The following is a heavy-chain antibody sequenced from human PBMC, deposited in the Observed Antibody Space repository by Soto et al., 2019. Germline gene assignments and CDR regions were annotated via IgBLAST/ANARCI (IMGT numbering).Heavy chain of an antibody. D-gene: IGHD6-13*01. CDR3: ARARTAATMPVDY. CDR1: GFTFSSYA. V-gene: IGHV3-23*01. J-gene: IGHJ4*02. Sequence: GGSLRLSCAASGFTFSSYAMSWVRQAPGEELEEVSSVIYSGGSTYYADSVKGRFTISRDNSKNTLYLQMNSLRAEDTAVYYCARARTAATMPVDYWGQGTLVTSPQ. CDR2: VIYSGGST.